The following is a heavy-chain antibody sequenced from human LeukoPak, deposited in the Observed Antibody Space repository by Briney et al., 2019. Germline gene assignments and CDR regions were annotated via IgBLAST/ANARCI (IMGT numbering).Heavy chain of an antibody. D-gene: IGHD3-22*01. V-gene: IGHV1-18*01. CDR3: ARGPGGRSGYYPLEDYYYYYYMDV. CDR1: GYTFTSYG. J-gene: IGHJ6*03. CDR2: IRVYNGNT. Sequence: ASMKVSCKASGYTFTSYGINWVRQAPGQGLEWMGWIRVYNGNTNYAQKLQGRVTMTTDTSTSTAYMELRSLRSDDTAVYYCARGPGGRSGYYPLEDYYYYYYMDVWGKGTTVTVSS.